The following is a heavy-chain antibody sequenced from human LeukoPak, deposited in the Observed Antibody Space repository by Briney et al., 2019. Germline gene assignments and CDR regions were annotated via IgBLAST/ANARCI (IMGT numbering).Heavy chain of an antibody. CDR2: ISGSGGST. V-gene: IGHV3-23*01. Sequence: GALRLSCAASGFTFSSYAMSWVRQAPGKGLEWVSAISGSGGSTYYADSVKGRFTISRDNSKNTLYLQMNSLRAEDTAVYYWAKDVAGLFDYWGQGTLVTVSS. CDR3: AKDVAGLFDY. J-gene: IGHJ4*02. CDR1: GFTFSSYA.